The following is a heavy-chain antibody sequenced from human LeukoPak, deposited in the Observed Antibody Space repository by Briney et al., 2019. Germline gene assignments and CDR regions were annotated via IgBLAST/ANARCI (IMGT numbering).Heavy chain of an antibody. CDR3: AKLVASGTSRNFDY. CDR1: GFTSSSYA. J-gene: IGHJ4*02. D-gene: IGHD6-13*01. CDR2: IGDIGGT. Sequence: PGGSLRLSCAASGFTSSSYAMNWVRQAPGKGLEWVSAIGDIGGTFYADSVKGRFTISRDNSKNTVYLQTNSLGAEDTAVYYCAKLVASGTSRNFDYWGQGTLVTVSS. V-gene: IGHV3-23*01.